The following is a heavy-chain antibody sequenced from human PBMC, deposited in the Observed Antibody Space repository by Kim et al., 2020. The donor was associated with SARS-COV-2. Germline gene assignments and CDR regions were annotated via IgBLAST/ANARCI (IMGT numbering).Heavy chain of an antibody. CDR3: AKKVAGSVANYFDP. Sequence: GGSLRLSCAASGFTFSSFGMTWVRQAPGKGLEWVSLIGSGGATVYDDSVRGRFTISRDTSKNTPYLQMSSLSAEDTAIYYCAKKVAGSVANYFDPWGQGTLV. CDR1: GFTFSSFG. V-gene: IGHV3-23*01. D-gene: IGHD6-19*01. CDR2: IGSGGAT. J-gene: IGHJ5*02.